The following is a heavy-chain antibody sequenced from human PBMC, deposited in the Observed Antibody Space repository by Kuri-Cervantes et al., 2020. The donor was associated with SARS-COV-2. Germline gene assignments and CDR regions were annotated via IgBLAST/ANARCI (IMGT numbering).Heavy chain of an antibody. Sequence: GSLRLSCAVYGGSFSGYYWSWIRQPPGKGLEWIGEINHSGSTNYNPSLKSRVTISVDTSKNQFSLKLSSVTAADTAVYYCARETGWEYQLLDDAFDIWGQGTMVTVSS. CDR1: GGSFSGYY. CDR3: ARETGWEYQLLDDAFDI. D-gene: IGHD2-2*01. CDR2: INHSGST. V-gene: IGHV4-34*01. J-gene: IGHJ3*02.